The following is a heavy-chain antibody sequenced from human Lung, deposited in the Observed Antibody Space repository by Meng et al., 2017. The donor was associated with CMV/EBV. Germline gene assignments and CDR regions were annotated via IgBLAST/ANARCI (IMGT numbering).Heavy chain of an antibody. V-gene: IGHV6-1*01. CDR2: TYYRSKWYH. Sequence: HVNLQQSRPGLVNPPQILPLTRAISGDIVSSNSAAWHWIRQSPSRGLEWLGRTYYRSKWYHEYAVSVKSRITISPDTPKNQFSLQLNSMTPEDTAVYYCARGINGGCGDWGQGTLVTVSS. J-gene: IGHJ4*02. CDR3: ARGINGGCGD. D-gene: IGHD4-23*01. CDR1: GDIVSSNSAA.